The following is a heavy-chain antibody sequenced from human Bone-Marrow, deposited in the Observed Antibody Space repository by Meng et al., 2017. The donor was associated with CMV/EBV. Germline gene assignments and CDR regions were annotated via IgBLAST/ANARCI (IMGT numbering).Heavy chain of an antibody. CDR3: ARDLPYDFWSGYSDP. J-gene: IGHJ5*02. V-gene: IGHV1-2*02. Sequence: ASVKVSCKASGYTFTGYYMHWVRQAPGQGLEWMGWINPNSGGTNYAQKFQGRVTMTRDTSISTAYMELSRLRSDDTAVYYCARDLPYDFWSGYSDPWGQGTLVTCSS. CDR2: INPNSGGT. D-gene: IGHD3-3*01. CDR1: GYTFTGYY.